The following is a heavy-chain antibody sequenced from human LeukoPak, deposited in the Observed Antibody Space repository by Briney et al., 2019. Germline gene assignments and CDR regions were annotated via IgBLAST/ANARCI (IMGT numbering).Heavy chain of an antibody. CDR1: GFTFSSYA. Sequence: GGSLRLSCSASGFTFSSYAMHWVRQAPGKGLEYVPAISSNGGSTYYADSVKGRFTISRDNSKNTLYLQMSSLRAEDTAVYYCVRSSSWYIFDYWGQGTLVTVSS. D-gene: IGHD6-13*01. J-gene: IGHJ4*02. CDR2: ISSNGGST. CDR3: VRSSSWYIFDY. V-gene: IGHV3-64D*06.